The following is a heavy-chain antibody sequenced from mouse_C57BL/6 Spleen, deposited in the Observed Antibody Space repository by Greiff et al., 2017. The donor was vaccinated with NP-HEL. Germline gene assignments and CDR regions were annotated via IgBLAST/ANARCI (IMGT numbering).Heavy chain of an antibody. J-gene: IGHJ1*03. CDR3: AMTGVESRGYVDV. CDR2: ISSGSSTI. CDR1: GFTFSDYG. Sequence: EVHLVESGGGLVKPGGSLKLSCAASGFTFSDYGMHWVRQAPEKGLEWVAYISSGSSTIYYADTVKGRFTISRDNAKNTLFLQMTSLRSEDTAMYYCAMTGVESRGYVDVWGTGTTVTVAS. D-gene: IGHD1-1*01. V-gene: IGHV5-17*01.